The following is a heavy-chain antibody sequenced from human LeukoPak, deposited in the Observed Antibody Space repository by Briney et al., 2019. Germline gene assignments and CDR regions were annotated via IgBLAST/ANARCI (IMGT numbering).Heavy chain of an antibody. CDR1: GFTFSTYA. V-gene: IGHV3-30-3*01. Sequence: GRSLRLSCAASGFTFSTYAMHSGRQDPGKGLEWVAVISYDRNNEYYADSVKGRFTISRDNSKNTLYLQMNSLGAEDTAVYYCAKDIEGGVVRGVMDYWGQGTLVTVSS. J-gene: IGHJ4*02. CDR2: ISYDRNNE. D-gene: IGHD3-10*01. CDR3: AKDIEGGVVRGVMDY.